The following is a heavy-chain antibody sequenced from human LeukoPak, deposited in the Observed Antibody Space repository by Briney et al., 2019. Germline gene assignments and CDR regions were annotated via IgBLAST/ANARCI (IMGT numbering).Heavy chain of an antibody. V-gene: IGHV4-34*01. Sequence: KPSETQSLTCAVYGGSFSGYYWSWIRQPPGKGLEWIGEINHSGSTNYNPSLKSRVTISVDTSKNQFSLKLSSVTAADTAVYYCARGRRYCSSTSCRNPFDYWGQGTLVTVSS. J-gene: IGHJ4*02. CDR3: ARGRRYCSSTSCRNPFDY. CDR1: GGSFSGYY. D-gene: IGHD2-2*01. CDR2: INHSGST.